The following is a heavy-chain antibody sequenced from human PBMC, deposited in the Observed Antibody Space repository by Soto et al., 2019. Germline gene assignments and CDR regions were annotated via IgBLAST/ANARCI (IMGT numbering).Heavy chain of an antibody. D-gene: IGHD2-15*01. V-gene: IGHV1-69*01. Sequence: QVQLVQSGAEVKKPGSSVKVSCKASGGTFSSYAISWVRQAPGQGLEWMGGIIPIFGTANYAQKFQGRVTITADESTSTADRERSSLRSEDTAVYYCARDEGGYCSGGSCPVTWFDPWGQGTLVTVSS. J-gene: IGHJ5*02. CDR2: IIPIFGTA. CDR3: ARDEGGYCSGGSCPVTWFDP. CDR1: GGTFSSYA.